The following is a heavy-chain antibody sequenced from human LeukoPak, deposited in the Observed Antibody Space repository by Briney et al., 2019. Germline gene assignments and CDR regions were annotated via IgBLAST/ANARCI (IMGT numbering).Heavy chain of an antibody. D-gene: IGHD3-10*01. CDR1: GFTFSSYA. CDR3: AKDSGGWITMVRGVRRFDP. V-gene: IGHV3-23*01. CDR2: ISGSGGST. J-gene: IGHJ5*02. Sequence: GGSLRLSCAASGFTFSSYAMSWVRQAPGKGLEWVSAISGSGGSTYYADSVKGRFTISRDNSKNTLYLQMNSLRAEDTAVYYCAKDSGGWITMVRGVRRFDPWGQGTLVTVSS.